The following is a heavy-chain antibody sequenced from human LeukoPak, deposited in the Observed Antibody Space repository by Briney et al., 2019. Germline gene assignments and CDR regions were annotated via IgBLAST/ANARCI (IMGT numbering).Heavy chain of an antibody. Sequence: GGSLRLCCAASGFTFSSYAMSWVRQAPGKGLEWVSAISGSGGSTYYADSVKGRFTISRDNSKNTLYLQMNSLRAEDTAVYYCAKGEWAYDFWSGNRLDYWGQGTLVTVSS. D-gene: IGHD3-3*01. CDR3: AKGEWAYDFWSGNRLDY. J-gene: IGHJ4*02. V-gene: IGHV3-23*01. CDR2: ISGSGGST. CDR1: GFTFSSYA.